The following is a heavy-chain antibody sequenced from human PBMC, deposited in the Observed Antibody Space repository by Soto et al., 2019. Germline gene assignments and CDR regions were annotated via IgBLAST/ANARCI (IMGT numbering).Heavy chain of an antibody. J-gene: IGHJ6*03. Sequence: GGSLRLSWAASGFTFSDYDMSWIRQAPGKGLEWVSYISSSGSTIYYTDSVKGRFTISRDNAKNSLYLQMNSLRAEDTAVYYCARGQAAPPGGGYYYYYMDVWGKGTTVTVSS. CDR2: ISSSGSTI. CDR3: ARGQAAPPGGGYYYYYMDV. CDR1: GFTFSDYD. D-gene: IGHD2-15*01. V-gene: IGHV3-11*01.